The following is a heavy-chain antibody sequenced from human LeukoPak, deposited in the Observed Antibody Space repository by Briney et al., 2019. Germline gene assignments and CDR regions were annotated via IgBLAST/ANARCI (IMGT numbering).Heavy chain of an antibody. CDR1: GGSISSSNYY. Sequence: PSETLSLTCTVSGGSISSSNYYWSWIRQPAGKGLEWVGRIYTSGSTNYNPSLKSRVTISVDMSKNQFSLKLSSVTAADTAMYYCARILGETGNPEEDSFDMWGQGTMVTVSP. J-gene: IGHJ3*02. CDR3: ARILGETGNPEEDSFDM. V-gene: IGHV4-61*02. D-gene: IGHD3-16*01. CDR2: IYTSGST.